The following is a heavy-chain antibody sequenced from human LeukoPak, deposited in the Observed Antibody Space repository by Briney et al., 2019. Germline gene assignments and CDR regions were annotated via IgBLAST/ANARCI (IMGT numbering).Heavy chain of an antibody. V-gene: IGHV3-48*01. CDR2: ISSTSSHI. Sequence: GGSLRLSCAASGFTFSSYSMNWVRQAPGKGLEWVSYISSTSSHIFYADSVKGRFTISRDNAKNSLFLQMNSLRAEDTAVYFCARDGGSSHFDYWGQGTLVTVSS. CDR1: GFTFSSYS. J-gene: IGHJ4*02. CDR3: ARDGGSSHFDY. D-gene: IGHD6-6*01.